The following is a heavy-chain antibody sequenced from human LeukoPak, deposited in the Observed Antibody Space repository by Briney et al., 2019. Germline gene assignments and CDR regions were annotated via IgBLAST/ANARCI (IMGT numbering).Heavy chain of an antibody. V-gene: IGHV3-48*01. CDR2: FITRSSPI. D-gene: IGHD2-2*02. CDR1: GFTFSIFR. J-gene: IGHJ6*03. CDR3: ARRLYVVVPAAIQRPSDYYYYYMDV. Sequence: SLSLSCAVSGFTFSIFRMNCVRHAEGEGMEWVSYFITRSSPISYGDSVMSRFTISRDNAKNSLYLQMNSLRAEDTAVYYCARRLYVVVPAAIQRPSDYYYYYMDVWGKGTTVTVSS.